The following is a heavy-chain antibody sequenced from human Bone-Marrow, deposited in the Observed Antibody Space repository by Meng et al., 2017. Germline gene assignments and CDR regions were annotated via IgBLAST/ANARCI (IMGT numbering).Heavy chain of an antibody. D-gene: IGHD3-22*01. V-gene: IGHV1-46*01. CDR1: GYTFTSYG. CDR2: INPSGGST. J-gene: IGHJ4*02. CDR3: ATDYYDSSGLADY. Sequence: ASVKVSCKASGYTFTSYGISWVRQAPGQGLEWMGIINPSGGSTSYAQKFQGRVTMTRDTSTSTVYMELSSLRSEDTAVYYCATDYYDSSGLADYWGLGTLVTVSS.